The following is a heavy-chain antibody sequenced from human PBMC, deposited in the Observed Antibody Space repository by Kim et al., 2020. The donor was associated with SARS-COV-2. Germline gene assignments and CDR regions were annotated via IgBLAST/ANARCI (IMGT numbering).Heavy chain of an antibody. CDR2: IYYSGST. V-gene: IGHV4-39*01. J-gene: IGHJ6*02. CDR3: ARHRGDYYDSSGYYQDSSYYGRDV. CDR1: GGSISSSSYY. Sequence: SETLSLTCTVSGGSISSSSYYWGWIRQPPGKGLEWIGSIYYSGSTYYNPSLKSRVTISVDTSKNQFSLKLSSVTAADTAVYYCARHRGDYYDSSGYYQDSSYYGRDVWGQGTTVTVSS. D-gene: IGHD3-22*01.